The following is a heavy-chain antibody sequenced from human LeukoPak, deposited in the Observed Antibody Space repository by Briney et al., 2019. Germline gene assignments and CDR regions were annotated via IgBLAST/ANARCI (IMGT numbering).Heavy chain of an antibody. J-gene: IGHJ4*02. D-gene: IGHD1-26*01. V-gene: IGHV3-11*04. CDR3: ARDPSWEILSYFDY. Sequence: GGSLRLSCAASGFTFRNYYMTWIRQAPGKGLEWVSYISASGDTIYYGDSVRGRFTISRDNAKNSLYLDMNTLKAENTAVYYCARDPSWEILSYFDYWGQGTLVTVSS. CDR1: GFTFRNYY. CDR2: ISASGDTI.